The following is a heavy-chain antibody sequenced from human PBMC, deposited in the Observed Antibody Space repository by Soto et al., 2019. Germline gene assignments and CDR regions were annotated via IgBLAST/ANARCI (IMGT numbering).Heavy chain of an antibody. J-gene: IGHJ4*02. CDR1: GGSFSSYA. V-gene: IGHV1-69*01. D-gene: IGHD3-22*01. CDR2: LIVILGTT. Sequence: QVQLVQSGAEVRKPGSSVKVSCQSFGGSFSSYAFSWVRQAPGQGLEWMGGLIVILGTTNYAQKFKGRVTFTADESTSTAYMEVSSLESEDTAIYYRASGYYDSSGYSIDYWGQGTQVTVSS. CDR3: ASGYYDSSGYSIDY.